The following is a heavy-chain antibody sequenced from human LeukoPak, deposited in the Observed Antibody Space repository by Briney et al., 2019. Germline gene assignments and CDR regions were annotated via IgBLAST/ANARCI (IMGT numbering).Heavy chain of an antibody. D-gene: IGHD4-23*01. CDR3: ATLDYGGNIDY. J-gene: IGHJ4*02. CDR2: ISSSGSTI. V-gene: IGHV3-48*03. Sequence: GGSLRLSCAASGFTFSSYEMNWVRQAPGKGLEWVSYISSSGSTIYYADSVKGRFTISRDNSKNTLYLQMNSLRAEDTAVYYCATLDYGGNIDYWGQGTLVTVSS. CDR1: GFTFSSYE.